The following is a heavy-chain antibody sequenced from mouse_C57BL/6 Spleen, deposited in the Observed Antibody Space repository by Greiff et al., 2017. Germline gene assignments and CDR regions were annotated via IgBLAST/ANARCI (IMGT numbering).Heavy chain of an antibody. CDR2: IYPRSGNT. CDR3: ARSENYYGSSDWYFDV. D-gene: IGHD1-1*01. J-gene: IGHJ1*03. V-gene: IGHV1-81*01. Sequence: QVQLKQSGAELARPGASVKLSCKASGYTFTSYGISWVKQRTGQGLEWIGEIYPRSGNTYYNEKFKGKATLTADKSSSTAYMELRSLTSEDSAVYFCARSENYYGSSDWYFDVWGTGTTVTVSS. CDR1: GYTFTSYG.